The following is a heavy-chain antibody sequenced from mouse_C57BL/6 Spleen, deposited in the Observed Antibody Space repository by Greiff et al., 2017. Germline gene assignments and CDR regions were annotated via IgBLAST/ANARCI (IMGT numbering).Heavy chain of an antibody. D-gene: IGHD2-13*01. CDR3: AKKYGDGGFAY. CDR2: IWGGGST. V-gene: IGHV2-5*01. Sequence: VQLQQSGPGLVQPSQSLSITCTASGFSLTSYGVHWVRQSPGKGLEWLGVIWGGGSTDYNAAFMSRLSITKDNSKSQVSFKMSSLQADDSAIYYCAKKYGDGGFAYWGQGTLVTVSA. CDR1: GFSLTSYG. J-gene: IGHJ3*01.